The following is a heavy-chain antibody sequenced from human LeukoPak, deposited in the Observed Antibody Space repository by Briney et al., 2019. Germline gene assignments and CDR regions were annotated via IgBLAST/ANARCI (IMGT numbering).Heavy chain of an antibody. D-gene: IGHD3-3*01. J-gene: IGHJ5*02. CDR1: GYSFTSYW. Sequence: GESLKISCKCSGYSFTSYWIGWVRQMPREGVECMGIIFPGDADTRYSPSFPGQVTISADKSISTAYLQWSSLKASDTAMYYCARSHYDSFDLNWFDPWGQGTLVTVSS. CDR2: IFPGDADT. V-gene: IGHV5-51*01. CDR3: ARSHYDSFDLNWFDP.